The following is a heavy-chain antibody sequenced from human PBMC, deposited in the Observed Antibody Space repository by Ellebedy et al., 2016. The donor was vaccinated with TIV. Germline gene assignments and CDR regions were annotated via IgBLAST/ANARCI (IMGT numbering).Heavy chain of an antibody. J-gene: IGHJ4*02. CDR3: ARGAQTLIPDY. CDR2: IWYDGSNK. CDR1: GFTFGTYG. V-gene: IGHV3-33*01. Sequence: PGGSLRLSCAASGFTFGTYGMHWVRQAPGKGLEWVAVIWYDGSNKYYADSVKGRFTISRDNSEKTLYLQMNSLRVEDTAVYYCARGAQTLIPDYWGQGTLVIVSS.